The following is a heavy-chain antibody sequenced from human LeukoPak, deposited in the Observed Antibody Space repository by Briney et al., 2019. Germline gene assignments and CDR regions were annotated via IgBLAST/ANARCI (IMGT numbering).Heavy chain of an antibody. CDR2: ISHSESS. Sequence: SETLSLTCTVSGGSIINYYWSWIRQPPGKGLEWIGYISHSESSNYNPSLENRVTLSVDTSKNQFSLKLRFVTAADTAVYYCARGHSTSWYYLDSWGQGTLVTVSS. J-gene: IGHJ4*02. V-gene: IGHV4-59*01. D-gene: IGHD6-13*01. CDR3: ARGHSTSWYYLDS. CDR1: GGSIINYY.